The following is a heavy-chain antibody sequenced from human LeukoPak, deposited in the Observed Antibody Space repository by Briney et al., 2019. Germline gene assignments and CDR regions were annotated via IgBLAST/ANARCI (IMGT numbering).Heavy chain of an antibody. CDR2: IHHSGST. J-gene: IGHJ5*02. D-gene: IGHD3-10*01. CDR3: ASYGSGSYRFDP. V-gene: IGHV4-59*06. Sequence: PSETLSLTCAVSGGSISSYYWSWIRQHPGKGLEWIGYIHHSGSTCYNPSLKSRVIISVDTSKNQFSLKLNSVTAADTAVYYCASYGSGSYRFDPWGQGTLVTVSS. CDR1: GGSISSYY.